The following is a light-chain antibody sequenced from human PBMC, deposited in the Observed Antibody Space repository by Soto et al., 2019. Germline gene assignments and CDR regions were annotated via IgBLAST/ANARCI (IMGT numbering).Light chain of an antibody. CDR1: QSVSSN. CDR3: QQYNNWPPLT. CDR2: GAY. V-gene: IGKV3D-15*01. Sequence: EIVKTQSPATLSVSPGERATLSCRASQSVSSNLAWYQQKPGQAPRVLIYGAYIRATGIPARFSGSGSGTEFTLTISSLQSEDFAVYYCQQYNNWPPLTFGGGTKVEIK. J-gene: IGKJ4*01.